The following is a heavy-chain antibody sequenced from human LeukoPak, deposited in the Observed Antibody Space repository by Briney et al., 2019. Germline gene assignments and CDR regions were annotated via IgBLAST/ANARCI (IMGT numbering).Heavy chain of an antibody. Sequence: SETLSLICTVSTGSISSYYWSWIRQPPGKALEWIGFIYYSGSTNYNPSLKSRVTISVDTSKNQFSLKLSSVTAADTAVYYCARLPGYSYGTDYWGQGTLVTVSS. CDR2: IYYSGST. CDR3: ARLPGYSYGTDY. J-gene: IGHJ4*02. V-gene: IGHV4-59*08. D-gene: IGHD5-18*01. CDR1: TGSISSYY.